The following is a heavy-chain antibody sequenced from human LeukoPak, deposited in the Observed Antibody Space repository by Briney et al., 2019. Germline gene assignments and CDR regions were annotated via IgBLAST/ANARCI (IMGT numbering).Heavy chain of an antibody. J-gene: IGHJ1*01. CDR1: GFTFSSYS. CDR2: ISSSSTI. Sequence: GGSLRLSCAASGFTFSSYSMNWVRQAPGKGLEWVSYISSSSTIYYADSVKGRFTISRDNAKNSLYLQMNSLRAEDTAVYYCARDADTYYYDSSGHPDLYFQHWGQGTLVTVSS. V-gene: IGHV3-48*01. D-gene: IGHD3-22*01. CDR3: ARDADTYYYDSSGHPDLYFQH.